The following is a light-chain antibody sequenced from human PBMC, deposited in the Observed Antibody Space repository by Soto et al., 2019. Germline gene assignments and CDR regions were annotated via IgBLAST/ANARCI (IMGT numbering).Light chain of an antibody. CDR2: GAS. Sequence: EIRLQQSPGTLSLAPGESAPLSCRASQSVSGSYLAWYQQKPGQAPRLLVYGASTRATGIPARFSGSGSGTEFTLTISSLQSEDFAVYYCQQYNNWPITFGGGTKVDI. J-gene: IGKJ4*01. CDR3: QQYNNWPIT. V-gene: IGKV3-15*01. CDR1: QSVSGSY.